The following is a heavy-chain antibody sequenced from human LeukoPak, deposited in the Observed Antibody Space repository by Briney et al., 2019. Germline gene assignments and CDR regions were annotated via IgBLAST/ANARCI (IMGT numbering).Heavy chain of an antibody. Sequence: SETLSLTCTVSGGSISSYYWSWVRQPPGKGLEWIGEIYHSGSTNYDPSLKSRVTISVDKSKNQFSLKLSSVTAADTAVYYCAGTIYYDSSGRLDYWGQGTLVTVSS. CDR1: GGSISSYY. V-gene: IGHV4-4*02. J-gene: IGHJ4*02. CDR2: IYHSGST. D-gene: IGHD3-22*01. CDR3: AGTIYYDSSGRLDY.